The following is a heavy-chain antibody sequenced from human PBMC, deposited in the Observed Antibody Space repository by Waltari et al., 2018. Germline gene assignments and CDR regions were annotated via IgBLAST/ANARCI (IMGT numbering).Heavy chain of an antibody. CDR3: ARHGLRDCTNGVCSFEGMDV. D-gene: IGHD2-8*01. J-gene: IGHJ6*02. CDR1: GYNFASYW. Sequence: EVQLVQSGAEVKKPGESLKISCQGTGYNFASYWIGWVRQMPGKGLEGMGIIAPGDSVTRYSPSFQGQVTISADKSISTAYVQWSSLKASDTAMYHCARHGLRDCTNGVCSFEGMDVWGQGTTVTVSS. V-gene: IGHV5-51*01. CDR2: IAPGDSVT.